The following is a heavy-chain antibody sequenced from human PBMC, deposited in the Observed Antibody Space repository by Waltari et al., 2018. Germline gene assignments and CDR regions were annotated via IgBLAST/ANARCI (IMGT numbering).Heavy chain of an antibody. V-gene: IGHV4-59*01. CDR2: IYYSGST. D-gene: IGHD6-13*01. J-gene: IGHJ4*02. Sequence: QVQLQESGPGLVKPSETLSLTCTVSGGSISSYYWSWIRQPPGKGLEWIGYIYYSGSTHHHPSLKSRVPISVDKSQNPFSPKLSFVTAADTAVYYWAGGGWSEVYSSSWYGGDYFDFLGQGTLVTVSS. CDR1: GGSISSYY. CDR3: AGGGWSEVYSSSWYGGDYFDF.